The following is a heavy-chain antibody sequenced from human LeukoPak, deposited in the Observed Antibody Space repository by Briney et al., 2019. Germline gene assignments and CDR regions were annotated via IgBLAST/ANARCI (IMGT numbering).Heavy chain of an antibody. Sequence: VASVKVSCKASGYTFTGYHIHWVRQAPGQGLEWMGRINPNSGDTNYAQKFQGRVTMTRDTSISTAYMELSRLRSDDTAVYYCTRVVGGSGSYYKDYYGMDVWGQGTTVTVSS. CDR3: TRVVGGSGSYYKDYYGMDV. V-gene: IGHV1-2*06. CDR1: GYTFTGYH. J-gene: IGHJ6*02. D-gene: IGHD3-10*01. CDR2: INPNSGDT.